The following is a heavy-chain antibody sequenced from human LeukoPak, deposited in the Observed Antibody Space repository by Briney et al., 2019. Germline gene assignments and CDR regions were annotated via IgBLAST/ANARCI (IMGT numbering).Heavy chain of an antibody. V-gene: IGHV3-7*01. CDR3: AREGYCSSTSCYAGRNDWFDP. Sequence: GGSLSLSCAASGFTISSYWMNWVRQAPGKGLEWVANIKQDGSEKYYVDSEKGRFTISRDNAKNSLYLQMNSLRAEDTAVYYCAREGYCSSTSCYAGRNDWFDPWGQGTLVTVSS. CDR2: IKQDGSEK. CDR1: GFTISSYW. J-gene: IGHJ5*02. D-gene: IGHD2-2*01.